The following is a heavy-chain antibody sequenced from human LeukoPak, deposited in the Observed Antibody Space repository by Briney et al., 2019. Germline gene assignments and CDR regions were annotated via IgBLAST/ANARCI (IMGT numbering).Heavy chain of an antibody. CDR2: IYPGDSDT. Sequence: GESLKISCQGSGYSFTSYWIGWVRQMPGKGLEWMGIIYPGDSDTRYSPSFQGQVTISADKSISTAYLQWSSLKASDTAMYYCARHVYYYDSSGYYYFDYWGQGTLVTVSS. J-gene: IGHJ4*02. CDR3: ARHVYYYDSSGYYYFDY. CDR1: GYSFTSYW. V-gene: IGHV5-51*01. D-gene: IGHD3-22*01.